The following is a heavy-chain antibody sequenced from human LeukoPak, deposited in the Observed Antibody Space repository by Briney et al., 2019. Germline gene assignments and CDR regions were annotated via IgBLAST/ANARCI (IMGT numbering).Heavy chain of an antibody. CDR2: ISSSGSTI. Sequence: PGGSLRLSCAASGFTFSDYYMTWIRQAPGKGLEWVSYISSSGSTIYYADSVKGRFTISRDNAKKSLYLQMNSLRAEDTALYYCARVRYSGFYFDYWGQGTLVTVSS. CDR1: GFTFSDYY. D-gene: IGHD3-9*01. V-gene: IGHV3-11*04. CDR3: ARVRYSGFYFDY. J-gene: IGHJ4*02.